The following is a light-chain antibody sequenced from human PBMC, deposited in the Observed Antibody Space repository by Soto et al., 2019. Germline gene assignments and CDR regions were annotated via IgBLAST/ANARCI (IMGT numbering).Light chain of an antibody. V-gene: IGLV2-14*01. CDR3: SSYASSITYV. J-gene: IGLJ1*01. Sequence: QSALTQPASVSGSPGQSITISCIGTSSDIGGYNYVSWYQQHPGKAPKLMIYEVSNRPSGVSFRFSGSKSGNTASLTISGLQAEDEADYYCSSYASSITYVFXTGTKLTVL. CDR2: EVS. CDR1: SSDIGGYNY.